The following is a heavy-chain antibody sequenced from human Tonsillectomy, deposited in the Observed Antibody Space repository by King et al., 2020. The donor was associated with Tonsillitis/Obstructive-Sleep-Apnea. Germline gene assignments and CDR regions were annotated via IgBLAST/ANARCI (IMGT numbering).Heavy chain of an antibody. CDR3: AKPKYCSSTSCYGTGFDY. Sequence: VQLVESGGGLEQPGESLRLSCAASGFTFSSYAMSWVLQAPGKGLEWFSAISGIGCSTYYADSGKGRFTISRDNSKKTLYLQMNSLRAEDTALYYCAKPKYCSSTSCYGTGFDYWGQGTLVTVSS. V-gene: IGHV3-23*04. D-gene: IGHD2-2*01. J-gene: IGHJ4*02. CDR2: ISGIGCST. CDR1: GFTFSSYA.